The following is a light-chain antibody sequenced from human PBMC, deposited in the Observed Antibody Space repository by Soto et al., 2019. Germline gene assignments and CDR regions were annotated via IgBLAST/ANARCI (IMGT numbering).Light chain of an antibody. CDR2: AAS. CDR1: RDITNH. CDR3: LTYNSGLWT. V-gene: IGKV1-27*01. Sequence: DIEMTQSPSSLSAYVGDRVTFTCRASRDITNHLAWYQQKPGKVPKLLIYAASTLQSGVPSRFSGSGSGTDFTLTIGSLQPEDVATYFCLTYNSGLWTFGQGTKVEIK. J-gene: IGKJ1*01.